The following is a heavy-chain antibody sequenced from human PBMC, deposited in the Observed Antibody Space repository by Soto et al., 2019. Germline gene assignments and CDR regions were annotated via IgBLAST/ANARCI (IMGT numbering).Heavy chain of an antibody. Sequence: SETLSLTCTVSGGSISSSSYYWGWIRQPPGKGLEWIGSIYYSGSTYYNTSLKSRVTISVDTSKNQFSLKLSSVTAADTAVYYCASNPVIYYQLLCCFDYWGQGTLVTVSS. V-gene: IGHV4-39*01. CDR3: ASNPVIYYQLLCCFDY. CDR1: GGSISSSSYY. J-gene: IGHJ4*02. D-gene: IGHD2-2*01. CDR2: IYYSGST.